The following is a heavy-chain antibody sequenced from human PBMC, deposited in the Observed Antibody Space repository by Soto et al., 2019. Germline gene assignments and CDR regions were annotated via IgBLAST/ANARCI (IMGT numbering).Heavy chain of an antibody. CDR2: ISSSAAGT. Sequence: PGGSLRLSCAASGFTFSSYAMSWVRQAPGKGLDWVSTISSSAAGTYYADSVKGRFTISRNSSKSMVYLQMNSLRAEDTAVYYCAKGNSGYYSESWGQGTLVTVSS. CDR1: GFTFSSYA. D-gene: IGHD3-22*01. J-gene: IGHJ5*02. CDR3: AKGNSGYYSES. V-gene: IGHV3-23*01.